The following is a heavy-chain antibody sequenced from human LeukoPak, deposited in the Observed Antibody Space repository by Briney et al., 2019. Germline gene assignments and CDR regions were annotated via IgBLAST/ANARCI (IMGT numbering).Heavy chain of an antibody. V-gene: IGHV1-2*02. Sequence: ASVKVSCKASGYTFTGYYRHWVRQAPGQGLEWMAWINPNSGGTYYAQNFHDRITMTRDTSISTAYMELSRLRSDDTAIYYCARANALYCSSTSCLFDYWGQGTLVTVSS. CDR1: GYTFTGYY. CDR2: INPNSGGT. D-gene: IGHD2-2*01. J-gene: IGHJ4*02. CDR3: ARANALYCSSTSCLFDY.